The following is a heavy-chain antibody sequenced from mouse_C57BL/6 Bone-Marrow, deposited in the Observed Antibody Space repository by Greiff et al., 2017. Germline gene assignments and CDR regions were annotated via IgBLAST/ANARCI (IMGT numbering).Heavy chain of an antibody. CDR1: GFTFSDYG. CDR2: ISSGSSTI. CDR3: ARRYYYGSLGYFDV. Sequence: EVKLVESGGGLVKPGGSLKLSCAASGFTFSDYGMHWVRQAPEKGLEWVAYISSGSSTIYYADTVKGRFTISRDNAKNTLFLQMTSLRSEDTAMYYCARRYYYGSLGYFDVGGTGTTVTVSS. V-gene: IGHV5-17*01. J-gene: IGHJ1*03. D-gene: IGHD1-1*01.